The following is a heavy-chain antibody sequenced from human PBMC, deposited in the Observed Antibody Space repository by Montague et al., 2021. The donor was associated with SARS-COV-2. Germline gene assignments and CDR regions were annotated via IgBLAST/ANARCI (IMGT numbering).Heavy chain of an antibody. Sequence: SLRLSCAASGFTFSSYEMNWVRQAPGKGLEWVSYISSSGSTIYYADSVKGRFTISRDNAKNSLYLQMNSLRAEDTAVYYCARVVFKYYYDSSGHDSRDYWGQGTLVTVSS. CDR2: ISSSGSTI. CDR1: GFTFSSYE. D-gene: IGHD3-22*01. J-gene: IGHJ4*02. V-gene: IGHV3-48*03. CDR3: ARVVFKYYYDSSGHDSRDY.